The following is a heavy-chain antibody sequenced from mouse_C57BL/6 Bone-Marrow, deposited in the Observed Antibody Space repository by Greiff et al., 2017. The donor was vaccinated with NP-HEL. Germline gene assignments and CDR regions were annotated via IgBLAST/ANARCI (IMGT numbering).Heavy chain of an antibody. J-gene: IGHJ3*01. CDR2: IYPRSGNT. CDR3: ATYDYDAY. V-gene: IGHV1-81*01. Sequence: VQLQQSGAELARPGASVKLSCKASGYTFTSYGISWVKQRTGQGLEWIGEIYPRSGNTYYNEKFKGKATLTADKSSSTAYMELRSLTSEDSAVYFCATYDYDAYWGQGTLVTVSA. D-gene: IGHD2-4*01. CDR1: GYTFTSYG.